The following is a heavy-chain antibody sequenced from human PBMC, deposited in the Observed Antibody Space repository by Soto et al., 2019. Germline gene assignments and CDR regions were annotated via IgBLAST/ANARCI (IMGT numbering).Heavy chain of an antibody. V-gene: IGHV1-69*13. J-gene: IGHJ4*02. D-gene: IGHD3-22*01. CDR3: ASRSPRITMIVVAYAPFDY. CDR1: GGTFSSYA. Sequence: GASVKVSCKASGGTFSSYAISWVRQAPGQGLEWMGGIIPIFGTANYAQKFQGRVTITADESTSTAYMELSSLRSEDTAVYYCASRSPRITMIVVAYAPFDYWGQGTLVTVSS. CDR2: IIPIFGTA.